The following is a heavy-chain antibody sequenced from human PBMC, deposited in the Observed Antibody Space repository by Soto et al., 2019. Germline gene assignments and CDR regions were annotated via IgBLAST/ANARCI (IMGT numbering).Heavy chain of an antibody. CDR3: ARGHSTDCSNGVCSFFYNHEMDV. J-gene: IGHJ6*02. CDR2: INPKSGGT. Sequence: ASVKVSCKASGYSFTDYHIHWVRQAPGQGLEWLGRINPKSGGTSTAQKFQGWVTMTRDRSISTVYMELTRLRSDDTAVYFCARGHSTDCSNGVCSFFYNHEMDVWGQGATVTVSS. V-gene: IGHV1-2*04. D-gene: IGHD2-8*01. CDR1: GYSFTDYH.